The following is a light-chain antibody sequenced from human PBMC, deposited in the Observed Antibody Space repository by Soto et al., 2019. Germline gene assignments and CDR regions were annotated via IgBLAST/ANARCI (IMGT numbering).Light chain of an antibody. CDR1: NIGRKS. V-gene: IGLV3-21*02. CDR3: QLWDSNSDHVV. J-gene: IGLJ2*01. CDR2: DDR. Sequence: SYEVTQPPSVSVAPGQTASITFGGSNIGRKSVHWYQQKPGQAPVVVVYDDRDRPSGIPERFSGSNSGNTATLTISRVEAGDEADYYCQLWDSNSDHVVFGGVTKLTVL.